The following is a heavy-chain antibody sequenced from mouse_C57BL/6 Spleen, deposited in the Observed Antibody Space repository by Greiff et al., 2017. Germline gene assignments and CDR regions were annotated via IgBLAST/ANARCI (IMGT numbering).Heavy chain of an antibody. CDR1: GFTFSDYA. Sequence: EVQLQQSGGGLVKPGGSLKLSCAASGFTFSDYAIHWVRQDPEKRLEWVAYFRSCSNTIYYADTVKGRFTISRDNANNTLFLQVTRLRSEDTAMYYCGMYYYGSRRAMDYWGQGTSVTVSS. CDR3: GMYYYGSRRAMDY. D-gene: IGHD1-1*01. CDR2: FRSCSNTI. J-gene: IGHJ4*01. V-gene: IGHV5-17*01.